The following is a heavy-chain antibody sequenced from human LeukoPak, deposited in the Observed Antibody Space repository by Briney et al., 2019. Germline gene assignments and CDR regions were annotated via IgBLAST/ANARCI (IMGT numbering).Heavy chain of an antibody. V-gene: IGHV3-7*03. Sequence: GGSLRLSCSDSGFTVRKHWMSWLRQAPGKGLEWVANIKEDGSEKYYVDSVRGRFTVSRDNAKNSLYLQMNSLRAEDTAVYYCARETYYYGSGNDNAEYFQHWGQGTLVTVSS. J-gene: IGHJ1*01. CDR1: GFTVRKHW. CDR2: IKEDGSEK. CDR3: ARETYYYGSGNDNAEYFQH. D-gene: IGHD3-10*01.